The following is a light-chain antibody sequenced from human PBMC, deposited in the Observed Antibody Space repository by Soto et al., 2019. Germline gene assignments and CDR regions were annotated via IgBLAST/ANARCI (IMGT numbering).Light chain of an antibody. CDR3: QQYFRIPLT. CDR1: KSGLSHSTNHNY. V-gene: IGKV4-1*01. CDR2: WAS. Sequence: DIVVTQSPDSLAVSLGEMATINCKSSKSGLSHSTNHNYLAWYQQKPGQHPKLLINWASTRESAVPHRFSGSGSGTDFPLTIRSLQAEDVAVYCCQQYFRIPLTFGGGTTGDIK. J-gene: IGKJ4*01.